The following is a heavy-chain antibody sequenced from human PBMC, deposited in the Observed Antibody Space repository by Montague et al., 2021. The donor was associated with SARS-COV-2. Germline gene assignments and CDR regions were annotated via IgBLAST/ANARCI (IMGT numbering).Heavy chain of an antibody. D-gene: IGHD2-2*02. CDR1: GGSITSSRYY. V-gene: IGHV4-39*01. Sequence: SETLSLTCTVSGGSITSSRYYWGWIRQPPGKGLEWIGSIYYSGSTYYNPSLKSRVTISVDTSKNQFSLKLTSVTAADTAVYYCARLRAIPSGYDNCFDTWGQGTLVTVSS. J-gene: IGHJ5*02. CDR3: ARLRAIPSGYDNCFDT. CDR2: IYYSGST.